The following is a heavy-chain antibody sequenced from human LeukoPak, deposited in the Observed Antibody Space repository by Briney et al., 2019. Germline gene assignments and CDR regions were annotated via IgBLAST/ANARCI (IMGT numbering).Heavy chain of an antibody. V-gene: IGHV3-30*02. CDR2: IRYDASNT. CDR1: GFTFSDYG. Sequence: AGGSLRLSCAASGFTFSDYGMHWVRQAPGKGLEWVSFIRYDASNTYYADSVKGRFTISRDNSQNTLYLQMNSLRSEDTAVYYCAKDNRGSHYPYYYDFWGQGTLVIVSS. CDR3: AKDNRGSHYPYYYDF. D-gene: IGHD1-26*01. J-gene: IGHJ4*02.